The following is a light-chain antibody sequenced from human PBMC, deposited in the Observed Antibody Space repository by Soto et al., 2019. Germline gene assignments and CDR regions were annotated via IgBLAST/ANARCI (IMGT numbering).Light chain of an antibody. Sequence: DIQMTQSPSTLSASVGDRVTITCRASQSITNWLAWYQQKPGKAPKFLIYDASSLESGVPSRFSGSGSGTEFTLTISSLQPDDFATYFCLQDYNFPWTFGQGTKVEV. J-gene: IGKJ1*01. CDR1: QSITNW. V-gene: IGKV1-5*01. CDR3: LQDYNFPWT. CDR2: DAS.